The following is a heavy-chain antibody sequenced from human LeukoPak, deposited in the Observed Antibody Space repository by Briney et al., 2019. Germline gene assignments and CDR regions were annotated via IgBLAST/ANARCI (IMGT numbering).Heavy chain of an antibody. V-gene: IGHV4-59*01. J-gene: IGHJ4*02. Sequence: SETLSLTCTVSGGSLSSYYWSWIRQPPGKGLEWIGYIYYSGSTNYNPSLKSRVTISVDTSKNQFSLKLSAVTAADTAVYYCARGAGLDYYGSGSYNLDYWGQGTLVTVSS. CDR3: ARGAGLDYYGSGSYNLDY. CDR2: IYYSGST. D-gene: IGHD3-10*01. CDR1: GGSLSSYY.